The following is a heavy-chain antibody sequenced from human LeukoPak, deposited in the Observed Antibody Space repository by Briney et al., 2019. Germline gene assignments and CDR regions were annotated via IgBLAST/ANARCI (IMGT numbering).Heavy chain of an antibody. Sequence: SETLSLTCTVSGGSISSHYWSWLRQPPGKGLEWIGYIHTSGRINYNPSLKSRVTTSVDTSKNQLSLKLTSVTAADTAVYYCARQSSAAGTFWFDPWGQGTLVTVSS. CDR1: GGSISSHY. V-gene: IGHV4-4*08. J-gene: IGHJ5*02. CDR2: IHTSGRI. CDR3: ARQSSAAGTFWFDP. D-gene: IGHD6-13*01.